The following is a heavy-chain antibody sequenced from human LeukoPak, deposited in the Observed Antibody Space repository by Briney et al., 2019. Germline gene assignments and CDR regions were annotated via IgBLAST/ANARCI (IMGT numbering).Heavy chain of an antibody. CDR3: ARANSWPSDAFDI. J-gene: IGHJ3*02. V-gene: IGHV7-4-1*02. Sequence: ASVQVSCRTSGYSFTSFYIHWVRQAPGQGLEWMGCINTYTGNTTYAQGFTGRFVFSLDTSVSTAYLLISTLKAEDTAVYYCARANSWPSDAFDIWGQGTMVTVSS. CDR2: INTYTGNT. D-gene: IGHD6-13*01. CDR1: GYSFTSFY.